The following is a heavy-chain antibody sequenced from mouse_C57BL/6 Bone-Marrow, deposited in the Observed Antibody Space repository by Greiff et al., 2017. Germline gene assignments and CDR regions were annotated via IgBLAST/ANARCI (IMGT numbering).Heavy chain of an antibody. J-gene: IGHJ4*01. D-gene: IGHD2-4*01. CDR1: GYTFTNYW. CDR2: MHPNGGSP. V-gene: IGHV1-64*01. CDR3: ARSYDYDDYTMDY. Sequence: QVQLQQPGAELVKPGASVKLSCKASGYTFTNYWMHWVKQRPGQGLEWIGMMHPNGGSPDYNEKFKSEATLRVDKSSRTAYMELSSLTSEDSAVYYCARSYDYDDYTMDYGGQGTSVTVSS.